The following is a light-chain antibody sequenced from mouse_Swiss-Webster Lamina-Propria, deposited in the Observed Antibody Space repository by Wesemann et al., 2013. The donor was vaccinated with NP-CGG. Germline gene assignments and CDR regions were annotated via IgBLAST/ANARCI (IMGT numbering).Light chain of an antibody. CDR1: QNVGTN. J-gene: IGKJ1*01. Sequence: DIVMTQSHKFMSTSVGDRVSVTCKASQNVGTNVAWYQQKPGQSPKALIYSASYRYSGVPDRFTGSGSGTDFTLTISNVQSEDLADYFCQQYSSYPWTFGGGTKLEIK. CDR2: SAS. CDR3: QQYSSYPWT. V-gene: IGKV6-15*01.